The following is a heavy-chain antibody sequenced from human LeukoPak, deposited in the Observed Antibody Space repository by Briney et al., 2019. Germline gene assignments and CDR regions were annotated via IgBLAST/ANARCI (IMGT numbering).Heavy chain of an antibody. J-gene: IGHJ4*02. Sequence: SVTVSCKASGGTFSSYAISWVRQAPGQGLEWMGGIIPIFGTANYAQKFQGRVTITADESTSTAYMELSSLRSEDTAVYYCAREAYDYDSSGYLDYWGQGTLVTVSS. CDR2: IIPIFGTA. CDR1: GGTFSSYA. CDR3: AREAYDYDSSGYLDY. V-gene: IGHV1-69*01. D-gene: IGHD3-22*01.